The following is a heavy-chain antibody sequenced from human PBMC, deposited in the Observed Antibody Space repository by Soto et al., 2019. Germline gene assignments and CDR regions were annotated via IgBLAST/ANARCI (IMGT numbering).Heavy chain of an antibody. J-gene: IGHJ4*02. Sequence: SETLSLTCTVSGGSINLYYWTWIRQPPGKGLEWMGYIYYSGTTTNYNPSLKSRVTLSVDTSKNQFSLKLSSVTAADTAVYYCASLGGSYAVHHFDYWGPGTLVTVSS. CDR1: GGSINLYY. CDR3: ASLGGSYAVHHFDY. CDR2: IYYSGTTT. V-gene: IGHV4-59*08. D-gene: IGHD1-26*01.